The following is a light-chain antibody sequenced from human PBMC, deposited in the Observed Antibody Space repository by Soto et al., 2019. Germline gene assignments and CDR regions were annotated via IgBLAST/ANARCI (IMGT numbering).Light chain of an antibody. V-gene: IGKV3-15*01. Sequence: ETVMTQSPGTLSVSPGERATLSCWASQSVSSGLAWYQQKPGQPPRLLIYGVSTRATGVPARFSGSGSETDFSLTISSLQIEDFALYYCQQSNNWPPLTFGGGTKVDIK. CDR1: QSVSSG. CDR3: QQSNNWPPLT. CDR2: GVS. J-gene: IGKJ4*01.